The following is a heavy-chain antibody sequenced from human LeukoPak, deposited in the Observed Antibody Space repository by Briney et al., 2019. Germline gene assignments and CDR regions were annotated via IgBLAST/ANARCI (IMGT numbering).Heavy chain of an antibody. CDR3: ARDWFRNSSSSQPSPPRYFDR. CDR2: ISAYNGNT. J-gene: IGHJ2*01. CDR1: GYTFTSYG. D-gene: IGHD6-6*01. Sequence: ASVKVSCKASGYTFTSYGISWVRQAPGQGLEWMGWISAYNGNTNYAQKLQGRVTMTTDTSTSTAYMELRSLRSEDTAVYYCARDWFRNSSSSQPSPPRYFDRWGRGTLVIVSS. V-gene: IGHV1-18*01.